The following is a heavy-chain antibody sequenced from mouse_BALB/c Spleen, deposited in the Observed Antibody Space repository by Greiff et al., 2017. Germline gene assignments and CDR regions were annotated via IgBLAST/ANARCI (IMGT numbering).Heavy chain of an antibody. V-gene: IGHV5-12-2*01. CDR3: ARCTDYYAMDY. CDR2: ISNGGGST. J-gene: IGHJ4*01. Sequence: EVKLQESGGGLVQPGGSLKLSCAASGFTFSSYTMSWVRQTPEKRLEWVAYISNGGGSTYYPDTVKGRFTISRDNAKNTLYLQMSSLKSEDTAMYYCARCTDYYAMDYWGQGTSVTVSS. CDR1: GFTFSSYT.